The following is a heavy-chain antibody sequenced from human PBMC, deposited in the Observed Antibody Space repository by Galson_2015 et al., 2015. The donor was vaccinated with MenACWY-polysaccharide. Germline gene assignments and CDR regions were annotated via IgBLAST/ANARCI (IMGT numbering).Heavy chain of an antibody. Sequence: SLRLSCAASRFTFSTYWMTWVRQAPGKGLEWVANIKPDGSQKNYVDSVKGRFTISRDDARDSLYLQMNSLSAEDTAIYYCARGARWLDDWGQGTLVTVSS. V-gene: IGHV3-7*04. CDR2: IKPDGSQK. CDR1: RFTFSTYW. D-gene: IGHD2-15*01. CDR3: ARGARWLDD. J-gene: IGHJ4*02.